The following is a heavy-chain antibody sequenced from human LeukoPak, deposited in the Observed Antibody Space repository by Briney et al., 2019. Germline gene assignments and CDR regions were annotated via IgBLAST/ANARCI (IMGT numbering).Heavy chain of an antibody. Sequence: PGGSLRLCCAASGFTFRSHDMSWVRQGPGKGLGWVSSISASGGSTFYADSVKGRFTIYRDNSKNTLYLQMNGLRVEDTAVYYCVREGPRGLAFDIWGQGTMVTVSS. CDR2: ISASGGST. CDR3: VREGPRGLAFDI. V-gene: IGHV3-23*01. CDR1: GFTFRSHD. J-gene: IGHJ3*02.